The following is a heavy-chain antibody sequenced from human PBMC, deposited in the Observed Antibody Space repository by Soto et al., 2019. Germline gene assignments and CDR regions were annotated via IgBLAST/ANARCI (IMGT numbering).Heavy chain of an antibody. D-gene: IGHD3-16*01. CDR3: TRDLIFFIGNDYYASFDS. CDR2: INPNGGGT. J-gene: IGHJ4*02. CDR1: GYTFTRDG. Sequence: ASVKVSCKTSGYTFTRDGISWVRQAPVHGLEWMGWINPNGGGTNYAREFQGRVSMTRDTPSNTVYLDPKSLRPDDTALYYCTRDLIFFIGNDYYASFDSWGQGTLVNVSS. V-gene: IGHV1-2*02.